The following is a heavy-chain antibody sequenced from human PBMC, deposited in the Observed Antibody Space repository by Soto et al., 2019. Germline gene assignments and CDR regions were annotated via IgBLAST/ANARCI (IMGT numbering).Heavy chain of an antibody. CDR3: AKDRSSTSCYGFDY. V-gene: IGHV3-7*03. CDR1: GFSFSSYW. D-gene: IGHD2-2*01. CDR2: IKQDGSEK. J-gene: IGHJ4*02. Sequence: PGGSLRLSCAASGFSFSSYWMSWVRQAPGKGLEWVANIKQDGSEKYYVDSVKGRFTISRDNSKNTLYLQMNNLRAEDTAFYYCAKDRSSTSCYGFDYWGPGALVTVSS.